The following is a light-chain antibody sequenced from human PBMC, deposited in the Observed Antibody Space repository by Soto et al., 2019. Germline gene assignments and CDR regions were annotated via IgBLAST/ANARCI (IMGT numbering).Light chain of an antibody. CDR2: GAS. CDR3: QQYGSSPRIT. CDR1: QYITIY. Sequence: IVLTQSPATLSLSPWERATLSCRASQYITIYLAWYQQKPGQPPRLLISGASSRATGIPDRFSGSGSGTDFTLTISRLEPGDFAVYYCQQYGSSPRITFGQGTRLEIK. V-gene: IGKV3-20*01. J-gene: IGKJ5*01.